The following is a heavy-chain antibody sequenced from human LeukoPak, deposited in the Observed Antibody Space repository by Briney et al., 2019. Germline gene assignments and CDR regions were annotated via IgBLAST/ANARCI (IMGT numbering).Heavy chain of an antibody. Sequence: GASLRLSCAASGFSFSSSTMSWVRQAPGQGLEWISAISASGGGTYYTDSVKGRFSISRDNSKNTLYLQVNSLRAEDTAVYYCAKDLLSSVWPQSSLDCWGQGTLCTVSS. J-gene: IGHJ4*02. CDR1: GFSFSSST. CDR2: ISASGGGT. V-gene: IGHV3-23*01. D-gene: IGHD6-19*01. CDR3: AKDLLSSVWPQSSLDC.